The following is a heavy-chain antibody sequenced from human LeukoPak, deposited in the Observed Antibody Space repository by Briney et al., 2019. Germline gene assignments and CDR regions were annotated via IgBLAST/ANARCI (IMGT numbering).Heavy chain of an antibody. CDR2: ISSSSSTI. Sequence: GGSPRLSCAASGFTFSSYRMNWVRQAPGKGLEWVSYISSSSSTIYYADSVKGRFIISRDNAKNSLSLQMNSLRAEDSGIYYCARATSDSSGYPVSDFWGQGTLVTVSS. CDR1: GFTFSSYR. CDR3: ARATSDSSGYPVSDF. V-gene: IGHV3-48*04. J-gene: IGHJ4*02. D-gene: IGHD3-22*01.